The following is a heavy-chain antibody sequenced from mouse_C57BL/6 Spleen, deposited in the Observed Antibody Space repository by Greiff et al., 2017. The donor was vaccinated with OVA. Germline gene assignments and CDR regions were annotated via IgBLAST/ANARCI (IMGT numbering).Heavy chain of an antibody. Sequence: QVQLQQSGPELVKPGASVKISCKASGYAFSSSWMNWVKQRPGKGLEWIGRICPGDGDTNYNGKFKGKATLTADKSSSTAYMQLSSLTSEDSAVYFCAREGDYYGSSSLDYWGQGTTLTVSS. CDR2: ICPGDGDT. CDR3: AREGDYYGSSSLDY. CDR1: GYAFSSSW. D-gene: IGHD1-1*01. J-gene: IGHJ2*01. V-gene: IGHV1-82*01.